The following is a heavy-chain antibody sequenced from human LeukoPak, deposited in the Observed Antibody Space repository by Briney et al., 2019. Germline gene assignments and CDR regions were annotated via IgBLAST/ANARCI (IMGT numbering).Heavy chain of an antibody. CDR1: GFTFSSYA. CDR2: ISGSGGST. CDR3: VRDGDDY. J-gene: IGHJ4*02. V-gene: IGHV3-23*01. Sequence: GGSLRLSCAASGFTFSSYAMSWVRQAPGKGLEWVSAISGSGGSTYYADSVKGRFTISRDNAKNSLYLQMNNLRVEDTAVYYCVRDGDDYWGQGTLVTVSS. D-gene: IGHD7-27*01.